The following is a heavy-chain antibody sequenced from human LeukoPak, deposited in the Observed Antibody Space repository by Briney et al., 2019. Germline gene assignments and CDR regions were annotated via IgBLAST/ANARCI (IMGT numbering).Heavy chain of an antibody. CDR2: IYYSGST. Sequence: SETLSLTCTVSGGSISSGGYYWSWIRQHPGKGLEWIGYIYYSGSTYYNPSLKSRVTISVDTSKNQFSLKLSSVTAADTAVYYCARVTMIVVVNWFDPWGQGTLVSVSS. D-gene: IGHD3-22*01. CDR1: GGSISSGGYY. V-gene: IGHV4-31*03. CDR3: ARVTMIVVVNWFDP. J-gene: IGHJ5*02.